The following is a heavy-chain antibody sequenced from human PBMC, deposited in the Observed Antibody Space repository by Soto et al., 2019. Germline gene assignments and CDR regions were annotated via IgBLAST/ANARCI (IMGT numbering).Heavy chain of an antibody. V-gene: IGHV4-59*01. D-gene: IGHD3-9*01. CDR1: GASISSYY. Sequence: SETLSLTCSVSGASISSYYWTWIRQPPGGGLEWIGYMHHTQGTNDNPSLRGRVHMSIDTSMNQFSLRLTSVTAADTAVYYCARVPFVGYFDCLDAWGHGTLVTVSS. J-gene: IGHJ5*01. CDR2: MHHTQGT. CDR3: ARVPFVGYFDCLDA.